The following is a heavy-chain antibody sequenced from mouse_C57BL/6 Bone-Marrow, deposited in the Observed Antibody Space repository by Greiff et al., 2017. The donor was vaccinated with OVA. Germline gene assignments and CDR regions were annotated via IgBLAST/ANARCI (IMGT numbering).Heavy chain of an antibody. J-gene: IGHJ4*01. CDR3: ARSWDGAMDY. CDR1: GFSLTSYA. Sequence: QVTLKESGPGLVAPSQSLSISCTVSGFSLTSYAISWVRQPPGQGLEWLGVIWPGGGTNYNSALKSRLSISKDNSKSQVFLKMNSLQTDDTARYYCARSWDGAMDYWGQGTSVTVSS. CDR2: IWPGGGT. D-gene: IGHD4-1*01. V-gene: IGHV2-9-1*01.